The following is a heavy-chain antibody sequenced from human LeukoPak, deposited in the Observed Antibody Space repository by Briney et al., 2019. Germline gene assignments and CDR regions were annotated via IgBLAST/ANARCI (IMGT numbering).Heavy chain of an antibody. CDR2: ISSSGSTI. D-gene: IGHD3-10*01. J-gene: IGHJ6*04. CDR3: AREGYGSGNYFSYYGMDV. V-gene: IGHV3-48*03. Sequence: GGSLRLSCAASGFTSSSYEMNWVRQAPGEGLEWVSYISSSGSTIYYADSVKGRFTISRDNAKNSLYLQMNSLRAEDTAVYYCAREGYGSGNYFSYYGMDVRGKGTTVTVSS. CDR1: GFTSSSYE.